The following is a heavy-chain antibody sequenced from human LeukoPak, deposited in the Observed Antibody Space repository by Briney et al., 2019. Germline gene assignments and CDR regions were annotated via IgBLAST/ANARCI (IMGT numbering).Heavy chain of an antibody. J-gene: IGHJ4*02. Sequence: PSETLSLTCAVYGGSFSGYYWSWIRQPPGKGLEWIGEINHSGSTNYNPSLKSRVTISVDTSKNQFSLKLSSVTAADTAVYYYARERRFGRSLEKAGYRYYFDYWGQGTLVTVSS. CDR2: INHSGST. V-gene: IGHV4-34*01. CDR1: GGSFSGYY. CDR3: ARERRFGRSLEKAGYRYYFDY. D-gene: IGHD5-24*01.